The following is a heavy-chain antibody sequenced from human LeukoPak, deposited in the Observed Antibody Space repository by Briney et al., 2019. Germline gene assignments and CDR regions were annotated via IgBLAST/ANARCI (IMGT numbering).Heavy chain of an antibody. D-gene: IGHD2-2*02. CDR1: GFTFSSYS. CDR3: AKGLPYCSSTSCYTRSYGIDY. V-gene: IGHV3-48*01. Sequence: GGSLRLSCAASGFTFSSYSMNWVRQAPGKGLEWVSYISSSSSTIYYADSVKGRFTISRDNSKNTLYLQMNSLRAEDTAVYYCAKGLPYCSSTSCYTRSYGIDYWGQGTLVTVSS. CDR2: ISSSSSTI. J-gene: IGHJ4*02.